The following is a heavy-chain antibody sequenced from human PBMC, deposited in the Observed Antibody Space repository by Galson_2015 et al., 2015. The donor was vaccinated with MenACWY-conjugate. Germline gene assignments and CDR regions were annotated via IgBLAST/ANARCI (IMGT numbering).Heavy chain of an antibody. CDR2: IDPHNSNT. D-gene: IGHD1-26*01. Sequence: GAEVKKPGESLTISCKGSGYSFTNSWIGWVRQMPGRGLEWMGLIDPHNSNTRYSPSFQGQVTISADESISTAFLQWSSLKASDTAMYYCARHPPGGRGMDVWGRGTTVTVSS. V-gene: IGHV5-51*01. J-gene: IGHJ6*02. CDR3: ARHPPGGRGMDV. CDR1: GYSFTNSW.